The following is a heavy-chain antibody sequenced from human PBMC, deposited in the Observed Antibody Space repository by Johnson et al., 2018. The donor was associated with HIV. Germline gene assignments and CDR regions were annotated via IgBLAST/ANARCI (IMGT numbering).Heavy chain of an antibody. CDR1: GFTFSSYG. Sequence: QMQLVESGGGVVQPGRSLRLSCAASGFTFSSYGMHWVRQAPGKGLEWVAVISYDGSNKYYADSVKGRFTISRDNSKNTLYRQMDSLRAEDTAVYYCAKGHPYYYGSGSYYNGDAFDIWGQGTMVTVSS. D-gene: IGHD3-10*01. J-gene: IGHJ3*02. V-gene: IGHV3-30*18. CDR3: AKGHPYYYGSGSYYNGDAFDI. CDR2: ISYDGSNK.